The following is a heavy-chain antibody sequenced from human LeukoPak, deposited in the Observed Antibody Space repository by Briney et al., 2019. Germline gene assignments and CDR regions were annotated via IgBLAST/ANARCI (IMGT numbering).Heavy chain of an antibody. Sequence: SETLSLTCAVYGGSFSGYYWSWIRQPPGKGLEWIREINHSGSTNYNPSLKSRVTISVDTSKNQFSLKLSSVTAADTAVYYCARAVSGWLVGYGMDVWGQGTTVTVSS. CDR1: GGSFSGYY. V-gene: IGHV4-34*01. D-gene: IGHD3-3*01. J-gene: IGHJ6*02. CDR3: ARAVSGWLVGYGMDV. CDR2: INHSGST.